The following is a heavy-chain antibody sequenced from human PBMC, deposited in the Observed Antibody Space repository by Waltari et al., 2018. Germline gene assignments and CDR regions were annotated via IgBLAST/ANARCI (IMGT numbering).Heavy chain of an antibody. D-gene: IGHD2-15*01. CDR2: IIPIFGTA. Sequence: QVQLVQSGAEVKKPGSSVKVSCKAYGGTFISYANSGVRQAPGQGLEWTGGIIPIFGTAYYAQEFKGRVTTTEDESTCPAYLDLSRLQSEETAVCFCSRDVLAAGYYYYMHVWCKGITVTVSS. CDR3: SRDVLAAGYYYYMHV. V-gene: IGHV1-69*01. J-gene: IGHJ6*03. CDR1: GGTFISYA.